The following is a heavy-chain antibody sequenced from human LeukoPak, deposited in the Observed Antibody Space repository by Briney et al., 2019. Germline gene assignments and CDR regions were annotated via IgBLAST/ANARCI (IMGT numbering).Heavy chain of an antibody. J-gene: IGHJ6*03. Sequence: SETLSLTCTVSGGSISSSSYYWGWFRQPPGKGLEWIGSIYYSGSTYYNPSLKSRVTISVDTSKNQFSLKLSSVTAADTAVYYCARHTPLYQLLIDYYYRDVWGKGTTVTVSS. D-gene: IGHD2-2*01. V-gene: IGHV4-39*01. CDR3: ARHTPLYQLLIDYYYRDV. CDR2: IYYSGST. CDR1: GGSISSSSYY.